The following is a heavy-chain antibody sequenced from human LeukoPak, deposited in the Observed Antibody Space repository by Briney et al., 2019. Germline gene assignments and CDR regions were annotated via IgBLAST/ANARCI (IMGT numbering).Heavy chain of an antibody. D-gene: IGHD6-6*01. J-gene: IGHJ4*02. CDR2: IYTSGGT. CDR1: GDSISSYY. Sequence: PSETLSLTCTVSGDSISSYYWSWIRQPPGKGLEWIGYIYTSGGTNYIPSLKGRVTISVDTSKNQFSLKLSSVTAADSAVYYCARLTRLSTSPERYYLDYWGQGTLVTVSS. CDR3: ARLTRLSTSPERYYLDY. V-gene: IGHV4-4*09.